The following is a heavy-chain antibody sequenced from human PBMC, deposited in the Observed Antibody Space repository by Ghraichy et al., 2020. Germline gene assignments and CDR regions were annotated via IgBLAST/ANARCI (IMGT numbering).Heavy chain of an antibody. CDR3: ARIEITDYGSGIDAFDI. CDR2: IYHSGST. CDR1: GGSISSSNW. D-gene: IGHD3-10*01. Sequence: ESLNISCAVSGGSISSSNWWSWVRQPPGKGLEWIGEIYHSGSTNYNPSLKSRVTISVDKSKNQFSLKLSSVTAADTAVYYCARIEITDYGSGIDAFDIWGQGTMVTVSS. J-gene: IGHJ3*02. V-gene: IGHV4-4*02.